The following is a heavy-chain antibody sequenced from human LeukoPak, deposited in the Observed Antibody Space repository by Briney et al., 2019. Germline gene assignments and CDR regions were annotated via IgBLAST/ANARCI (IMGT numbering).Heavy chain of an antibody. J-gene: IGHJ3*02. CDR1: DDSFSSHY. CDR2: ISYIGST. D-gene: IGHD4-17*01. CDR3: ARDLVTVTKGFDI. Sequence: SDTLSHTCAVSDDSFSSHYWTWIRQPPGKGLEWIGYISYIGSTNYNPSLQSRVTISIYSSKIAFSLKLTSVTAADTAVYYCARDLVTVTKGFDIWGQGTMVTVSS. V-gene: IGHV4-59*11.